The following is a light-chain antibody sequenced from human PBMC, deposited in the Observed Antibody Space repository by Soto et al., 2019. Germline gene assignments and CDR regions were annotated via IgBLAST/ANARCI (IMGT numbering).Light chain of an antibody. CDR2: NSN. Sequence: QSVLTQPPSASGTPGRRVTISCSGSGSSIGSDAVDWYQHLPGTAPRLLIYNSNHRPSGVPDRFSGSKSGTSASLAISGLQSEDEADYYCAAWDDSLGGPVFGGGTKLTVL. V-gene: IGLV1-44*01. CDR3: AAWDDSLGGPV. J-gene: IGLJ2*01. CDR1: GSSIGSDA.